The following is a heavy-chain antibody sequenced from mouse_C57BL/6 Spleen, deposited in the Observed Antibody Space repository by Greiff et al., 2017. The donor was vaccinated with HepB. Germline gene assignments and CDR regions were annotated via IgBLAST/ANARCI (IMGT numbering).Heavy chain of an antibody. CDR2: ISDGGSYT. J-gene: IGHJ2*01. Sequence: EVHLVESGGGLVKPGGSLKLSCAASGFTFSSYAMSWVRQTPEKRLEWVATISDGGSYTYYPDNVKGRFTISRYNAKNNLYLQMSHLKSEDTAMYYCARDPPLYGSSSYYFDYWGQGTTLTVSS. D-gene: IGHD1-1*01. CDR3: ARDPPLYGSSSYYFDY. CDR1: GFTFSSYA. V-gene: IGHV5-4*01.